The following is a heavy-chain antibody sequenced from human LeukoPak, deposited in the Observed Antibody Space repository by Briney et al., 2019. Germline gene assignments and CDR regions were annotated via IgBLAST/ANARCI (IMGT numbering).Heavy chain of an antibody. V-gene: IGHV1-69*04. Sequence: GASVKVSCKASGGTFSSYAIGWVRQAPGQGLEWMGRIIPILGIANYAQKFQGRVTITADKSTSTAYMELSSLRSEDTAVYYCARTSMEWLLLWAMDVWGQGTTVTVSS. D-gene: IGHD3-3*01. CDR2: IIPILGIA. CDR3: ARTSMEWLLLWAMDV. CDR1: GGTFSSYA. J-gene: IGHJ6*02.